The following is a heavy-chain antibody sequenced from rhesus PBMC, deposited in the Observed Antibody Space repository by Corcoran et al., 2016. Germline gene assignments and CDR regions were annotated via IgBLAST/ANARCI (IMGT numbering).Heavy chain of an antibody. CDR2: IHGSYRNT. D-gene: IGHD1-26*01. CDR3: ARQNNWNYVGYLDD. J-gene: IGHJ4*01. Sequence: QVQLQESGPGVVKPSETLSLTCVVSGGSISDRYRWSWIRQPPGKGLEWIGYIHGSYRNTNYNPPRKSRVTISKDTSKKQFSLKLSSVTAADTAVYYCARQNNWNYVGYLDDWGQGVLVTVSS. V-gene: IGHV4S10*01. CDR1: GGSISDRYR.